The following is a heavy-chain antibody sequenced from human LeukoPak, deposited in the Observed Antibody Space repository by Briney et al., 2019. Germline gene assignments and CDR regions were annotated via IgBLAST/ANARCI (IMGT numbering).Heavy chain of an antibody. V-gene: IGHV1-69*04. CDR2: IIPILGIA. CDR3: ARDSVVPAAGGMDV. Sequence: GASVKVSCKASGGTFSSYAIRWVRQAPGQGLEWMGRIIPILGIANYAQKFQGRVTITADKSTSTAYMELSSLRSEDTAVYYCARDSVVPAAGGMDVWGQGTTVTVSS. D-gene: IGHD2-2*01. CDR1: GGTFSSYA. J-gene: IGHJ6*02.